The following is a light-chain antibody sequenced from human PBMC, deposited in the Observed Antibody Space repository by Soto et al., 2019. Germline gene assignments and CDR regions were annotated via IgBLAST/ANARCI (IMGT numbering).Light chain of an antibody. V-gene: IGLV2-14*01. J-gene: IGLJ2*01. CDR3: SSYTSSRTIVV. CDR1: SSDDGGYNY. CDR2: DVS. Sequence: QSVLTQPPSVSWAPGQSSTISCTATSSDDGGYNYVSWYQQHPGKAPKLMIYDVSNRPSGVSNRFSGSKSGNTASLTISGLQAEDEADYYCSSYTSSRTIVVFGGGTKLTVL.